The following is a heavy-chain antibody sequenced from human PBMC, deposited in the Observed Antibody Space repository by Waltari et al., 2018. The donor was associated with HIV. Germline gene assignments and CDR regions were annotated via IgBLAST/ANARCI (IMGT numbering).Heavy chain of an antibody. CDR1: GFTFADYA. D-gene: IGHD6-19*01. CDR3: AKESMAGLYYYYGMDV. CDR2: ISWNSGSI. Sequence: EVHLVESGGGLVQPGRSLRLSCAASGFTFADYAMHWVRQAPGEGLEWVSGISWNSGSIGYADSVKGRFTISRDNAKNSLYLQMNSLRDEDTALYYCAKESMAGLYYYYGMDVWGQGTTVTVSS. V-gene: IGHV3-9*01. J-gene: IGHJ6*02.